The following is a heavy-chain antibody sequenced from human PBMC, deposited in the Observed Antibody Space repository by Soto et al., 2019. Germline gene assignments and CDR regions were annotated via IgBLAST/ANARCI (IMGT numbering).Heavy chain of an antibody. CDR1: GYSFAGHY. Sequence: VKVSCKTSGYSFAGHYLHWVRQAPGQGLDWMGWINPNSGGTIYAQKFQGRVTMTRDTSISTAYMVLTSLRSDDTAVYYCARDSHYDILTGYSRNAFDMWGRGTVVTVSS. J-gene: IGHJ3*02. CDR3: ARDSHYDILTGYSRNAFDM. D-gene: IGHD3-9*01. CDR2: INPNSGGT. V-gene: IGHV1-2*02.